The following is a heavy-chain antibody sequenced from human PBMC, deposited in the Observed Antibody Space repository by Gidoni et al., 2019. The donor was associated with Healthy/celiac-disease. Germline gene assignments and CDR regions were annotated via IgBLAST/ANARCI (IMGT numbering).Heavy chain of an antibody. J-gene: IGHJ4*02. CDR1: GGSFSGYY. Sequence: QVQPQQCGAGLFKRLATLFLTCSVYGGSFSGYYWSWIRQPPGKGLEWIGEINHSGSTNDNPSLKSRVTISVDTSKNQFSLNLSSVTAADTAVYYCARGGRWLDYWGQGTLVTVSS. D-gene: IGHD2-15*01. V-gene: IGHV4-34*01. CDR2: INHSGST. CDR3: ARGGRWLDY.